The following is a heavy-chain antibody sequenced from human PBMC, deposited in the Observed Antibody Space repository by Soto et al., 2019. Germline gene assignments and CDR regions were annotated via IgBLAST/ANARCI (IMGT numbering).Heavy chain of an antibody. D-gene: IGHD2-2*01. Sequence: EVQLLESGGGLVQPGGSLRLSCAASGFTFSSYAMSWVRQAPGKGLEWVSAISGSGGSTYYADSVKGRFTISRDNSKNTRYMQMNSLRAEDTAVYYCAKAACSSTSCYDLALYGMDVWGQGTTVTVSS. V-gene: IGHV3-23*01. J-gene: IGHJ6*02. CDR2: ISGSGGST. CDR1: GFTFSSYA. CDR3: AKAACSSTSCYDLALYGMDV.